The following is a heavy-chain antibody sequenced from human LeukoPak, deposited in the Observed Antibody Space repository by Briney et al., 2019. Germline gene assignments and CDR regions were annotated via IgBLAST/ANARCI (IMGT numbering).Heavy chain of an antibody. D-gene: IGHD1-26*01. CDR3: AKVLGASTSGYFDY. Sequence: PGGSLTLSCAASGFTFSSYAMSWVRQAPGKGLEWVSAISVGGGSTYYADSVKGRFTISRDNSKNTLYLQMNSLRAEDTAVYYCAKVLGASTSGYFDYWGQGTLVTVSS. J-gene: IGHJ4*02. V-gene: IGHV3-23*01. CDR2: ISVGGGST. CDR1: GFTFSSYA.